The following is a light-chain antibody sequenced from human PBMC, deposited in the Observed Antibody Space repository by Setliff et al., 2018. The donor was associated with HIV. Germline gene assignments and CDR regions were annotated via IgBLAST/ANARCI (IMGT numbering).Light chain of an antibody. V-gene: IGLV3-1*01. J-gene: IGLJ1*01. CDR3: QAWDSNTYV. CDR1: KLGDKY. CDR2: QDR. Sequence: SHELTQPPSVSVSPGQTASITCSGDKLGDKYVCWYQQKPGQSPVLVIWQDRKRSSGIPERFSGSNSGNTATLTISGTQAMDEADYYCQAWDSNTYVFGTGTKV.